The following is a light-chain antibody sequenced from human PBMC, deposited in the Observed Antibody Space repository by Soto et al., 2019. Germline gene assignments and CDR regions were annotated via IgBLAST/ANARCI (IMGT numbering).Light chain of an antibody. CDR3: RSYTSSSTFYV. J-gene: IGLJ1*01. V-gene: IGLV2-14*01. CDR1: SSDVGGYNY. Sequence: QSALAQPASVSGSPGQSIIISCTGTSSDVGGYNYVSWYQQHPGKAPKLMIYEVSNRPSGVSNRFSGSKSGNTASLTISGLQAEDEADYYCRSYTSSSTFYVFGTGNKVNVL. CDR2: EVS.